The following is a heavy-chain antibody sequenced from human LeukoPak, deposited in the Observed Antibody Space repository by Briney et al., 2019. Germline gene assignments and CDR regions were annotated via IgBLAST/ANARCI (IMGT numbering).Heavy chain of an antibody. CDR1: GFTFSSCA. CDR3: AKGGAANRVTTNYFDY. J-gene: IGHJ4*02. D-gene: IGHD4-17*01. CDR2: ISASGGST. V-gene: IGHV3-23*01. Sequence: PGGSPRLSCAASGFTFSSCAMTWVRQAPGKGLQWVSSISASGGSTYYADSMRGRFTISRDNSKNTLYLQMNGLRAEDTAVYYCAKGGAANRVTTNYFDYWGQGTLVTVSA.